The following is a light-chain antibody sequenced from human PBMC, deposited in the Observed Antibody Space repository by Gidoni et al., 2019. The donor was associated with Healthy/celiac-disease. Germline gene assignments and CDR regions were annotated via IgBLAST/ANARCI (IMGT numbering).Light chain of an antibody. J-gene: IGKJ4*01. CDR1: QGISSY. Sequence: DIQLTQSPSFLSASVGDRVTITCRASQGISSYLAWYQQKPGKAPKLLIYAASTLQSGVPSRFSGIGSGTEFPLTSSSLQPEDFATYYWQQRNSDPRTVXGXTKVXIK. CDR3: QQRNSDPRT. V-gene: IGKV1-9*01. CDR2: AAS.